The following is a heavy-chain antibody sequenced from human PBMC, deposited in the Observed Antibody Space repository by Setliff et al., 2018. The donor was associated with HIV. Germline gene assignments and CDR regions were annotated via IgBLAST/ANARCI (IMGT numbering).Heavy chain of an antibody. Sequence: TLSLTCTVSGDSISSGGYYWGWIRQHPEKGLEWIGYTHYNGITYYNPSLKSRITISLDRSKNQFSLKLRSVTAADTAVYYCARHPLSRRRGTTVTTVGAFDMWGQGTKVTVSS. D-gene: IGHD4-17*01. CDR3: ARHPLSRRRGTTVTTVGAFDM. CDR1: GDSISSGGYY. J-gene: IGHJ3*02. CDR2: THYNGIT. V-gene: IGHV4-31*03.